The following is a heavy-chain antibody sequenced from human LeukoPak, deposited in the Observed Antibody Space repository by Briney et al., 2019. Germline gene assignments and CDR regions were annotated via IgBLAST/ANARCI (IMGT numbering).Heavy chain of an antibody. D-gene: IGHD3-3*01. CDR1: GFTFSSYE. Sequence: GGSLRLSCAASGFTFSSYEMNWVRQAPGKGLEWVSYISSSGSIIYYADSVKGRFTISSDNAKNSLYLQMNSLRGEDTAVYYCARGGLGWSAYSNYGYWGQGTLVTVSS. CDR3: ARGGLGWSAYSNYGY. J-gene: IGHJ4*02. CDR2: ISSSGSII. V-gene: IGHV3-48*03.